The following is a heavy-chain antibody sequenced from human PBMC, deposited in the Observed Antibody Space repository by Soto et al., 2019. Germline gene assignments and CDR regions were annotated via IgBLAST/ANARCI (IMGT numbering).Heavy chain of an antibody. CDR2: ISGAGGST. Sequence: EVQLLESGGDLVQPGGSLRLSCAVTGFIFSDYSMSWVRQAPGKGLEWVSGISGAGGSTYYADSVKGRFTISRDNSKNTLYLQMNSLRAEDTALYYCAKSLGDHWDEYYFHYWGQGTLVTVSS. J-gene: IGHJ4*02. CDR3: AKSLGDHWDEYYFHY. V-gene: IGHV3-23*01. CDR1: GFIFSDYS. D-gene: IGHD1-1*01.